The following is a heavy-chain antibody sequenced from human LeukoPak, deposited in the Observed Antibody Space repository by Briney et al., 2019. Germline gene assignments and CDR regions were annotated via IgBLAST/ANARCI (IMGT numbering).Heavy chain of an antibody. CDR2: ISWNSGSI. V-gene: IGHV3-9*01. CDR3: AKDMSTTILGVVSAFDP. D-gene: IGHD3-3*01. CDR1: GFTFDDYA. Sequence: GRSLRLSCAASGFTFDDYAMHWVRQAPRKGLGWVSGISWNSGSIGYADSVKGRFTISRDNAKNSLYLQLNSLRAEDTALYYCAKDMSTTILGVVSAFDPWGQGTLVTVSS. J-gene: IGHJ5*02.